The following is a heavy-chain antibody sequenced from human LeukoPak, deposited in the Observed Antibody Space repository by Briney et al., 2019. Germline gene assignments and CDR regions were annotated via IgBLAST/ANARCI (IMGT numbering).Heavy chain of an antibody. J-gene: IGHJ4*02. CDR2: MNPNSGNT. V-gene: IGHV1-8*01. D-gene: IGHD1-26*01. CDR3: ARQSTRLFNTGSYYPPPAYDY. Sequence: ASVEVSCKASGYTFTSYDINWVRQATGQGLEWMGWMNPNSGNTGYAQKFQGRVTMTRNTSISTAYMELSSLRSDDTAVYYCARQSTRLFNTGSYYPPPAYDYWGQGTLVIVSS. CDR1: GYTFTSYD.